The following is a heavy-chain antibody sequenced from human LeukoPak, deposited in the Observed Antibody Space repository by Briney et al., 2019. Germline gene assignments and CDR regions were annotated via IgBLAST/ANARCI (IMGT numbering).Heavy chain of an antibody. J-gene: IGHJ4*02. V-gene: IGHV1-24*01. CDR3: ATPLAPGATSLIDY. Sequence: ASVTVSCKVSGYTLTELSMHWVRQAPGKGLEWMGGFDPEDGETIYAQKFQGRVTMTEDTSTDTAYMELSSLRSEDTAVYYCATPLAPGATSLIDYWGQGTLVTVSS. D-gene: IGHD1-26*01. CDR2: FDPEDGET. CDR1: GYTLTELS.